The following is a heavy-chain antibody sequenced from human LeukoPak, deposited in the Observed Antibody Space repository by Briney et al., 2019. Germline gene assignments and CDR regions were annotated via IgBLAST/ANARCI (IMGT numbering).Heavy chain of an antibody. V-gene: IGHV3-48*04. CDR1: GFTFSSYS. CDR2: ISSSSSTI. CDR3: ARAKTTYYYDSSSGY. D-gene: IGHD3-22*01. Sequence: PGGSLRLSCAASGFTFSSYSMNWVRQAPGEGLEWVSYISSSSSTIHYADSVKGRFTISRDNAKNSLYLQMNSLRVEDTAVYYCARAKTTYYYDSSSGYWGQGTLVTVSS. J-gene: IGHJ4*02.